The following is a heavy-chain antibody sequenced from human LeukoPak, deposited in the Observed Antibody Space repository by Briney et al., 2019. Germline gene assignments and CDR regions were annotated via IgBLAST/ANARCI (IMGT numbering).Heavy chain of an antibody. CDR2: IIPILGIA. CDR1: GGTVSSYA. D-gene: IGHD2-15*01. CDR3: ARDCSGGSCYWVH. Sequence: SVKVSCKASGGTVSSYAISWVRQAPGQGLEWMGRIIPILGIANYAQKFQGRVTITADKSTSTAYMELSSLRSEDTAVYYCARDCSGGSCYWVHWGQGTLVTVSS. V-gene: IGHV1-69*04. J-gene: IGHJ4*02.